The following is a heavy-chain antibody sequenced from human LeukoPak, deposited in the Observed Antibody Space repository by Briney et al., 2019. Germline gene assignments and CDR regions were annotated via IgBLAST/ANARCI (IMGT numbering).Heavy chain of an antibody. J-gene: IGHJ4*01. D-gene: IGHD3-10*01. V-gene: IGHV1-24*01. Sequence: GASVKVSCKVSGYTLTELSMHWVRQAPGKGLEWMGGFDPEDDKTIYSQKFQGRVTMTEDTSTDTAYVDLSSLRFDDTAVYYCAAVTGLLGSGSYVFDNWGPGTLVTVSS. CDR2: FDPEDDKT. CDR3: AAVTGLLGSGSYVFDN. CDR1: GYTLTELS.